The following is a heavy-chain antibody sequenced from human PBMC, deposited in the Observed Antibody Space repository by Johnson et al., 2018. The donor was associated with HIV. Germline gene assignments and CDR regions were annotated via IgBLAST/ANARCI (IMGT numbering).Heavy chain of an antibody. CDR2: ISFVGPDK. V-gene: IGHV3-30*18. J-gene: IGHJ3*02. Sequence: QVQLVESGGGVVRPGGSLRLSCAASGFTVSSNYMSWVRQAPGKGLEWVAAISFVGPDKYYADSVKGRFTISRDNSKNTLYLQMNSLRAEDTAVYYCAKDSPLERGTFDIWGQGTMVTVSS. CDR1: GFTVSSNY. D-gene: IGHD1-1*01. CDR3: AKDSPLERGTFDI.